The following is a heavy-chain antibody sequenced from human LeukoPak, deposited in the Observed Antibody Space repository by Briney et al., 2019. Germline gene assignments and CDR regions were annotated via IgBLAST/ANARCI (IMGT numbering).Heavy chain of an antibody. D-gene: IGHD2-15*01. CDR2: ISSSGSTI. V-gene: IGHV3-11*01. CDR1: GFTFSDYY. Sequence: PGGSLRLSCAASGFTFSDYYMSWIRQAPGKGLEWVSYISSSGSTIYYADSVKGRFTISRDNAKNSLYLQMNSLRAEDTAVYYCARTRLYCSGGSCYSEYFDYWGQGTLVTVSS. J-gene: IGHJ4*02. CDR3: ARTRLYCSGGSCYSEYFDY.